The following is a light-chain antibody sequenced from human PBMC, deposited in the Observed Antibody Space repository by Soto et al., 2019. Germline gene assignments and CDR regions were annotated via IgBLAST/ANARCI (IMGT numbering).Light chain of an antibody. J-gene: IGKJ1*01. CDR3: QQSYSTLWT. V-gene: IGKV1-39*01. Sequence: DIQMTQSPSSLSASVGERVTITCRASQSISSYLNWYQQKPGKAPKLLIYAASSLQSGVPSRFSGSGSGTDFTHTISSLQPEDFATYYCQQSYSTLWTFGQGTKVDI. CDR2: AAS. CDR1: QSISSY.